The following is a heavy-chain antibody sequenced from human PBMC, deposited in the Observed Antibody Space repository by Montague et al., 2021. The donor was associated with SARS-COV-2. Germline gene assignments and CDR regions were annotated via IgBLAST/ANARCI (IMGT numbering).Heavy chain of an antibody. Sequence: SETLSLTCTVSGASISSYYWSWIRQHPGKGLEWIGYIYYSGSTNYNTSLKSRVTISVDTSKKQFSLKLSFVNAAETAVYYCARAGWVRFLEYGMDLWGQGTTVTVSS. CDR1: GASISSYY. CDR2: IYYSGST. V-gene: IGHV4-59*01. D-gene: IGHD3-3*01. J-gene: IGHJ6*02. CDR3: ARAGWVRFLEYGMDL.